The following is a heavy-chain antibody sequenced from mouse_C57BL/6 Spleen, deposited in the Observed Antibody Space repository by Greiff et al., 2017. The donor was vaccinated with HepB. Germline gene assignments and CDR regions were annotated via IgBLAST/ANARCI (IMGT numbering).Heavy chain of an antibody. Sequence: QVQLKQSGAELVKPGASVKMSCKASGYTFTSYWITWVKQRPGQGLEWIGDIYPGSGSTNYNEKFKSKATLTVDTSSSTAYMQLSSLTSEDSAVYYCASNGFAYWGQGTLVTVSA. CDR2: IYPGSGST. CDR3: ASNGFAY. CDR1: GYTFTSYW. V-gene: IGHV1-55*01. J-gene: IGHJ3*01.